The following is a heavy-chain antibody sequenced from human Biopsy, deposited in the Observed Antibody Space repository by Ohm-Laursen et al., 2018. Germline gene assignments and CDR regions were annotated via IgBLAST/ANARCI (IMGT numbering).Heavy chain of an antibody. CDR3: ATRGGDDFWSGHYSEIYYYYTLDV. Sequence: SVKVSCKASGYTYPDYYVHWVRQAPGQGLEWMGWIKPNNGDTDYSQRFQGRVTLAWDRSASTGYMEVSSLRSGDTALYYCATRGGDDFWSGHYSEIYYYYTLDVWGQGTTVTVSS. CDR1: GYTYPDYY. V-gene: IGHV1-2*02. CDR2: IKPNNGDT. D-gene: IGHD3-3*01. J-gene: IGHJ6*02.